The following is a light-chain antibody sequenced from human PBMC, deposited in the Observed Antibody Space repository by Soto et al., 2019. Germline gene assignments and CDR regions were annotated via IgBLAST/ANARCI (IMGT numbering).Light chain of an antibody. Sequence: EIVLTQSPATLSLSPGERATLSCRASQSVSSYLAWYQQKPGQAPRLLIYDASNRATGIPARFSDSGSGTDFSHTIRSLEPEDFAVYYCQQRSNWPPITFGQGTRLEIK. J-gene: IGKJ5*01. CDR2: DAS. CDR3: QQRSNWPPIT. V-gene: IGKV3-11*01. CDR1: QSVSSY.